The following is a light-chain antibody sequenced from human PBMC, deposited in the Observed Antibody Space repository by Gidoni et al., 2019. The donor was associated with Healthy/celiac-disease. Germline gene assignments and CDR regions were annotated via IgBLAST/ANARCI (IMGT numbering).Light chain of an antibody. Sequence: SYEPTQHPSVSVSPGQTASITCSEDKLGDKYACWYQQKPGQSPVLVIYQDSKRPSGIPERFSGSNSGNTATLTISGTQAMDEADYYCQAWDSSTVVFGGGTKLTVL. V-gene: IGLV3-1*01. CDR1: KLGDKY. CDR2: QDS. J-gene: IGLJ2*01. CDR3: QAWDSSTVV.